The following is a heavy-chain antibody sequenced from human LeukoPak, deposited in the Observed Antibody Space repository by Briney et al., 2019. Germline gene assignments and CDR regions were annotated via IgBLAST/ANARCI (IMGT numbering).Heavy chain of an antibody. CDR3: ARGRYYCSSTSCSFDP. CDR2: ISSSSNYI. CDR1: GFTFNSYS. V-gene: IGHV3-21*01. J-gene: IGHJ5*02. D-gene: IGHD2-2*01. Sequence: GGSLRLSCVASGFTFNSYSMHWVHQAPGKGLEWVSSISSSSNYIYYADSLRGRFTISRDNAKNSLFLQMDSLRAEDTAVYYCARGRYYCSSTSCSFDPWGQGTLVTVSS.